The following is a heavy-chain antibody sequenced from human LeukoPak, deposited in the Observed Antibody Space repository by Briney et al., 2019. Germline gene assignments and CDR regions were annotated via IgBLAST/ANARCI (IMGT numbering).Heavy chain of an antibody. CDR2: ISGGSSFI. CDR1: GFTFNNYN. Sequence: PGGSLRLSCAASGFTFNNYNMNWVRQAPGKGLEWVSSISGGSSFIYYADSVKGRFTISRDNSKNTVYLQMNSLRAEDTALYYCAKDIQGANWGQGTLVTVSS. V-gene: IGHV3-21*04. J-gene: IGHJ4*02. D-gene: IGHD5-18*01. CDR3: AKDIQGAN.